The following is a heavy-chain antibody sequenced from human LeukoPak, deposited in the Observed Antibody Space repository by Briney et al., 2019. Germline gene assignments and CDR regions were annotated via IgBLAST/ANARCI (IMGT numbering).Heavy chain of an antibody. Sequence: PVGSLRLSCAASGFTFSSYWMSWARQAPGTGLQWVASIEQDGSASYYVDSVKGRFTISRDNAKNSVYLQMNSLRAEDTAVYYCARGAYDSPSDHWGQGTLVTVSS. J-gene: IGHJ4*02. CDR2: IEQDGSAS. D-gene: IGHD2-21*01. CDR1: GFTFSSYW. V-gene: IGHV3-7*05. CDR3: ARGAYDSPSDH.